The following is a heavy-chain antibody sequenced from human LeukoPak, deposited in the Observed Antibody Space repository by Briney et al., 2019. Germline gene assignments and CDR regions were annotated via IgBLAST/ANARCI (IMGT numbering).Heavy chain of an antibody. D-gene: IGHD1-7*01. V-gene: IGHV3-33*01. CDR1: GFTFSSYG. CDR3: ARGSNWNYHDYYYGMDV. Sequence: GGSLRLSCAASGFTFSSYGMHWVRQAPGKGLEWVAVIWYDGSNKYYADSVKGRFTISRDNSKNTLYLQMNSLRAEDTAVYYCARGSNWNYHDYYYGMDVWGQGTTVTVSS. CDR2: IWYDGSNK. J-gene: IGHJ6*02.